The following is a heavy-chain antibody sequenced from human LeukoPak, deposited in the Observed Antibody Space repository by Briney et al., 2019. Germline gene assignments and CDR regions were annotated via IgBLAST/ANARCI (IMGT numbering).Heavy chain of an antibody. CDR1: GGSISSSSYY. Sequence: SETLSLTCTVSGGSISSSSYYWGWIRQPPGKGLEWIGSIYYSGSTYYNPSLKSRVTISVDTSKNQFSLKLSSVTAADTAVYYCARYGPGKITMTNFDYWGQGTLVTVSS. D-gene: IGHD3-22*01. J-gene: IGHJ4*02. V-gene: IGHV4-39*07. CDR3: ARYGPGKITMTNFDY. CDR2: IYYSGST.